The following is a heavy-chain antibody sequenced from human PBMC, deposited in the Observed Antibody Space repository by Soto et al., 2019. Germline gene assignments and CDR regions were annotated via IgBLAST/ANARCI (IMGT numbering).Heavy chain of an antibody. CDR3: ARGNDPSANDAFDI. CDR1: GYTFTSYD. J-gene: IGHJ3*02. CDR2: MIPNSGNT. Sequence: ASVKVSCKASGYTFTSYDINWVRQATGQGLEWMGWMIPNSGNTGYAQKFQGRVTMTRNTSISTAYMELSSLRSEDTAVYYCARGNDPSANDAFDIWGQGTMVTVSS. V-gene: IGHV1-8*01.